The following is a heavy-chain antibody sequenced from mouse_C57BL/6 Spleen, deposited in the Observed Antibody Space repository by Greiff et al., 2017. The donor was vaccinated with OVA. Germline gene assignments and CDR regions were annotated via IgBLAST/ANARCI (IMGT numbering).Heavy chain of an antibody. CDR2: IHPNSGST. J-gene: IGHJ4*01. CDR3: ASDDYDASYYAMDY. D-gene: IGHD2-4*01. V-gene: IGHV1-64*01. Sequence: QVQLQQPGAELVKPGASVKLSCKASGYTFTSYWMHWVKQRPGQGLEWIGMIHPNSGSTNYNEKFKSKATLTVDKSSSTAYMQLSSLTSEDSAVYYGASDDYDASYYAMDYWGQGTSVTVSS. CDR1: GYTFTSYW.